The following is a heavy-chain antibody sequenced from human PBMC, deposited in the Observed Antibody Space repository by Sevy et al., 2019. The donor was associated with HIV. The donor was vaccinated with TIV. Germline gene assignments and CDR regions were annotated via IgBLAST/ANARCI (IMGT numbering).Heavy chain of an antibody. CDR1: GGSFSGYY. Sequence: SETLSLTCAVYGGSFSGYYWSWIRRPPGKGLEWIGEINHSGSTNYNPSLKSRVTISVDTSKNQFSLKLSSVTAADTAVYYCAREDYDFWSGYYKGSYGMDVWGQGTTVTVSS. J-gene: IGHJ6*02. V-gene: IGHV4-34*01. CDR3: AREDYDFWSGYYKGSYGMDV. D-gene: IGHD3-3*01. CDR2: INHSGST.